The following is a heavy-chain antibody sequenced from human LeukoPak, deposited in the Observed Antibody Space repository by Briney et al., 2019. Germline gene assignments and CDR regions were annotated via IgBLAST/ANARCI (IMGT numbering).Heavy chain of an antibody. Sequence: GGSLRLSCTASGFTFSNYAMHWVRQAPGKGLEWVAVISFDGSNKYYADSVKGRFTISRDNSKNTLYLQMNSLRAEDSAVYYCARGETTVTTQDYWGQGTLVTVSS. J-gene: IGHJ4*02. CDR1: GFTFSNYA. CDR3: ARGETTVTTQDY. CDR2: ISFDGSNK. V-gene: IGHV3-30-3*01. D-gene: IGHD4-11*01.